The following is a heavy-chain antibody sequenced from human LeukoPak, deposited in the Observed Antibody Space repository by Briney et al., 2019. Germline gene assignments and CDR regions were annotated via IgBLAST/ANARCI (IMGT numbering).Heavy chain of an antibody. D-gene: IGHD3-10*01. V-gene: IGHV3-11*01. CDR2: ISNTGDFM. Sequence: GGSLRLSCAVSGLIFSDEYMSWIRQPPGKGLEWVSYISNTGDFMAYADSVKGRFTISRDNAKNSLYLQMNSLRAEDAAAYYCVRGRGAGPGAHFDYWGQGTLVTVSS. J-gene: IGHJ4*02. CDR1: GLIFSDEY. CDR3: VRGRGAGPGAHFDY.